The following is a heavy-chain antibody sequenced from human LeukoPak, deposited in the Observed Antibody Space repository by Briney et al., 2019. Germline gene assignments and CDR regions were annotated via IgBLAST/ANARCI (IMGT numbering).Heavy chain of an antibody. CDR2: IYHSGST. J-gene: IGHJ4*02. D-gene: IGHD1-26*01. CDR1: GYSISSGYY. Sequence: SETLSLTCAVSGYSISSGYYWGWIRQPPGKELEWIGSIYHSGSTYYNPSLKSRVTISVDTSKNQFSLKLSSVAAADTAVYYCARRGHSGSYYTFDCWGQGTLVTVSS. V-gene: IGHV4-38-2*01. CDR3: ARRGHSGSYYTFDC.